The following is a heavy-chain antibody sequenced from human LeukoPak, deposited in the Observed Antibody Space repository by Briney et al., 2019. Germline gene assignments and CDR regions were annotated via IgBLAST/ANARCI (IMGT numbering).Heavy chain of an antibody. CDR3: ARDCSSTSCYNYFDY. CDR1: GFTFSSYS. Sequence: GGSLRLSCAASGFTFSSYSMNLVRQAPGKGLEWVSSISSSSSYIYYADSVKGRFTISRDNAKNSLYLQMNSLRAEDTAVYYCARDCSSTSCYNYFDYWGQGTLVTVSS. V-gene: IGHV3-21*01. J-gene: IGHJ4*02. CDR2: ISSSSSYI. D-gene: IGHD2-2*01.